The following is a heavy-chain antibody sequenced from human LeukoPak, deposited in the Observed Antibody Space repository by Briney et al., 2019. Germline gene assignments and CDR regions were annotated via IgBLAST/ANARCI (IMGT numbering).Heavy chain of an antibody. Sequence: GASAKVSCKASGGTIRGFAINWVRQAPGEGFEWMGRINTMSGTTNYTQRLQGRVTMTTDESTTTAFMELSRLTAEDTALYYCTRGDDFLAAYNYMDVWGKGTSVIVSS. CDR3: TRGDDFLAAYNYMDV. V-gene: IGHV1-69*05. CDR1: GGTIRGFA. D-gene: IGHD3-9*01. CDR2: INTMSGTT. J-gene: IGHJ6*04.